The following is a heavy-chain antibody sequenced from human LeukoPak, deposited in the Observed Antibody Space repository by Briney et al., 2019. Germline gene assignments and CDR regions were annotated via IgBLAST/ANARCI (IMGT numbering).Heavy chain of an antibody. V-gene: IGHV1-69*01. Sequence: EASVTVSCKASGGTFSSYAISWVRQAPGQGLEWMGGIIPIFGTANYAQKFQGRVTITADESTSTAYMELSSLRSEDTAVYYCARELVSSSSVSVWFDPWGQGTLVTVSS. D-gene: IGHD6-6*01. CDR1: GGTFSSYA. CDR3: ARELVSSSSVSVWFDP. CDR2: IIPIFGTA. J-gene: IGHJ5*02.